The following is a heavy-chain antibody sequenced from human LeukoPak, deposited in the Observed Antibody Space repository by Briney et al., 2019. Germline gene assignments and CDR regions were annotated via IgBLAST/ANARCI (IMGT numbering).Heavy chain of an antibody. D-gene: IGHD3-22*01. CDR3: ARQTSDYYDSSGYYGTYNYFDY. Sequence: GESLKISCRGSGYSFTSYWIGWVRQMPGKGLEWMGIIYPGDSDTRYSPSFQGQVTISADKSISTAYLQWSSLKASDTAMYYCARQTSDYYDSSGYYGTYNYFDYWGQGTLVTVSS. CDR2: IYPGDSDT. J-gene: IGHJ4*02. V-gene: IGHV5-51*01. CDR1: GYSFTSYW.